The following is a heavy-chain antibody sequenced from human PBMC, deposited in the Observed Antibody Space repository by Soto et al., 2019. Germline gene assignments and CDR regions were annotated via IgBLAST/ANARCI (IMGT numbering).Heavy chain of an antibody. J-gene: IGHJ5*02. Sequence: PSETLSLTCTVSGGSVNSGTYYWTWIRQPPGKGLEWIGYIYYSGSTNYNPSLKSRVTISVDTSKNQFSLKLSSVAAADTAVYYCARALSPVAGFDPWGQGTLVTVSS. D-gene: IGHD2-15*01. V-gene: IGHV4-61*01. CDR3: ARALSPVAGFDP. CDR1: GGSVNSGTYY. CDR2: IYYSGST.